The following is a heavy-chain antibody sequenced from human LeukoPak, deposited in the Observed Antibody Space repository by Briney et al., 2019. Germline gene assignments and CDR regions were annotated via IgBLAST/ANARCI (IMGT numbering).Heavy chain of an antibody. J-gene: IGHJ4*02. CDR3: AKDLPRYYGSGSDLVCY. D-gene: IGHD3-10*01. V-gene: IGHV3-23*01. CDR1: GFTFSSYA. Sequence: GGSLRLSCAASGFTFSSYAMSWVRQAPGKGLEWVSAISGSGGSTYYADSVKGRFTISRDNSKNTLYLQMNSLRAEDTAVYYCAKDLPRYYGSGSDLVCYWGQGTLVTVSS. CDR2: ISGSGGST.